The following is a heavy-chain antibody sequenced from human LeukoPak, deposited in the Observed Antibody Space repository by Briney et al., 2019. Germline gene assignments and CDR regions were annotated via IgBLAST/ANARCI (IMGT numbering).Heavy chain of an antibody. CDR2: FYYSGTTNY. CDR3: ARDRRPEGFDY. Sequence: SETLSLTCTVSGASFSSYYWSWIRQPPGKGLEGIGYFYYSGTTNYNYNPSLKSRVTMSVDTSKNQSSLKLYSVTAADTAVYYCARDRRPEGFDYWGQGTLVTVSS. J-gene: IGHJ4*02. CDR1: GASFSSYY. V-gene: IGHV4-59*01.